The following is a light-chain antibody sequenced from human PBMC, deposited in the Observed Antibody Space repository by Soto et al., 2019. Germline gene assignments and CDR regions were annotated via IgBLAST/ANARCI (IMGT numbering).Light chain of an antibody. CDR2: TNN. CDR3: ASWHDSLNGVI. Sequence: QSVLTQPPSASGPPGQRVTISCYGSRPSIGSNHVYWYKQLPGMAPKLLIYTNNQRPSGVPDRFSASKSGTSASLAISGLRSEDEAEYYCASWHDSLNGVIFGGGTKLTVL. CDR1: RPSIGSNH. J-gene: IGLJ2*01. V-gene: IGLV1-47*02.